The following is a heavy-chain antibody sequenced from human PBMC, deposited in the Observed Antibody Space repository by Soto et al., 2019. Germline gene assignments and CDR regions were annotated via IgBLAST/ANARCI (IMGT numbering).Heavy chain of an antibody. D-gene: IGHD3-16*02. V-gene: IGHV3-30*18. CDR2: ISYDGSNK. Sequence: GGSLRLSCAASGFTFSSYGMHWVRQAPGKGLEWVAVISYDGSNKYYADSVKGRFTISRDNSKNTLYLQMNSLRAEDTAVYYCAKDRAIMTIVRPYFQHWGQGTLVTVSS. CDR3: AKDRAIMTIVRPYFQH. CDR1: GFTFSSYG. J-gene: IGHJ1*01.